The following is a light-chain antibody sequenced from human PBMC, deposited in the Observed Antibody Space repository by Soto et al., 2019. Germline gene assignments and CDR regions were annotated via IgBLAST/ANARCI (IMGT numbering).Light chain of an antibody. CDR1: SSDVGGYNY. CDR2: EVS. J-gene: IGLJ3*02. V-gene: IGLV2-8*01. CDR3: NSYEGRNIGV. Sequence: QSALTQPPSASGSPGQSVTISCTGTSSDVGGYNYVSWYQQHPGKAPKLMIYEVSKRPSGVPDRFSGSKSGNTASLTVSGLRAGEEADFYGNSYEGRNIGVFGGGTKPPVL.